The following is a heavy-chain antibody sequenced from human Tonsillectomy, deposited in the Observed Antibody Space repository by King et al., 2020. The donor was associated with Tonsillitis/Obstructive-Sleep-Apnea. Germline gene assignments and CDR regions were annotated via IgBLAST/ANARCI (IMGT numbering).Heavy chain of an antibody. Sequence: VQLVESGGGLVQPGGSLRLSCAASGFTFSSYAMSWVRQAPGKGLEWVSAISGSGGSTYYADSVKGRFTISRDNSKNTLYLQMNSLRAEDTAVYYCIKADYYYGSSGYYYVGWMFPLGAFDIWGQGTMVTVSS. CDR3: IKADYYYGSSGYYYVGWMFPLGAFDI. CDR2: ISGSGGST. D-gene: IGHD3-22*01. J-gene: IGHJ3*02. V-gene: IGHV3-23*04. CDR1: GFTFSSYA.